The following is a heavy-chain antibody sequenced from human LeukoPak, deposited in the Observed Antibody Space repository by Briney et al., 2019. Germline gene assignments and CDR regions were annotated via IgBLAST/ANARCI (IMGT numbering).Heavy chain of an antibody. CDR2: INPNSGGT. J-gene: IGHJ4*02. CDR1: GYTFTGYY. CDR3: ARDRWELVFLEFDY. Sequence: ASVKVSCKASGYTFTGYYMHWVRQAPGQGLEWMGWINPNSGGTNYAQKFQGRVTMTRDTSISTAYMELSRLRSDDTAVYYCARDRWELVFLEFDYWGQGTLVTVSS. D-gene: IGHD1-26*01. V-gene: IGHV1-2*02.